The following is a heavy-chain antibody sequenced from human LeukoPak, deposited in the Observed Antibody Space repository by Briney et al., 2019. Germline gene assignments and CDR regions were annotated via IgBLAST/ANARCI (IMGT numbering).Heavy chain of an antibody. D-gene: IGHD3-9*01. V-gene: IGHV3-48*03. J-gene: IGHJ4*02. CDR3: TKVTGFVWLFPFDS. Sequence: GGSLRLSCAASGFTFSRYEMNWVRQAPGKGLEWISYISGSDDSIYYADSVKGRFTISRDNSKNTLYLQMNSLRPEDTAVYYCTKVTGFVWLFPFDSWGQGTLVTVSS. CDR2: ISGSDDSI. CDR1: GFTFSRYE.